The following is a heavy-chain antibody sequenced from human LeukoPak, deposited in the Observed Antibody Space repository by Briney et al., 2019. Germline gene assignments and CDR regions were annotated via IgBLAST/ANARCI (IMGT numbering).Heavy chain of an antibody. V-gene: IGHV1-18*01. J-gene: IGHJ4*02. Sequence: ASVKVSCKASGYTFTSYGISWVRQAPGQGLEWMGWISAYNGNTNYAQKLQGRVTMTTDTSTSTAYMELRSLGSDDTAVYYCARDVPKQWELLYFDYWGQGTLVTVSS. CDR3: ARDVPKQWELLYFDY. CDR2: ISAYNGNT. CDR1: GYTFTSYG. D-gene: IGHD1-26*01.